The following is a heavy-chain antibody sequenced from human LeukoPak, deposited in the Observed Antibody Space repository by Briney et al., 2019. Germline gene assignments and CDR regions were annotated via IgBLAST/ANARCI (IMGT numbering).Heavy chain of an antibody. CDR3: KTGGTHWFDP. CDR1: GYTFTSYD. J-gene: IGHJ5*02. D-gene: IGHD7-27*01. Sequence: GASVKVSCKASGYTFTSYDINWVRQAPGQGLEWMGWMNPNSGNTGYAQKFQGRVTITRNTSISTAYMELSSLRSEDTAVYYCKTGGTHWFDPWGQGTLVTVSS. CDR2: MNPNSGNT. V-gene: IGHV1-8*03.